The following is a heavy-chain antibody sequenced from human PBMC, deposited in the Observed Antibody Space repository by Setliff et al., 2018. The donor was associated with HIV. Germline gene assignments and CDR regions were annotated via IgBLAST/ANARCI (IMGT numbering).Heavy chain of an antibody. Sequence: ETLSLTCTVSGDSISSYSWNWIRQSPGGGLEWIGFIFSSGRTKYNPSLQSRVTMSIDTSKNQFSLRLTSVTAADMAVYYCARRIDDSGSFPDKNWFDTWGQGSLVTVSS. J-gene: IGHJ5*02. CDR2: IFSSGRT. CDR3: ARRIDDSGSFPDKNWFDT. D-gene: IGHD3-10*01. CDR1: GDSISSYS. V-gene: IGHV4-4*09.